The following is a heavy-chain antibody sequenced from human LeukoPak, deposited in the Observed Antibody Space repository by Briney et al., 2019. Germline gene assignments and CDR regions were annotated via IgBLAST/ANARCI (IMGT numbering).Heavy chain of an antibody. J-gene: IGHJ4*02. V-gene: IGHV4-59*08. D-gene: IGHD6-19*01. CDR1: GGSISSYY. CDR3: ARHHRSGWSDY. Sequence: SETLSLTCTVSGGSISSYYWSWIRQPPGKGLEWIGYIYYSGSTNYNPSLKSRVTISVDTSKNQFSLKLSSVTAADTAVYYCARHHRSGWSDYWGQGTLVTVSS. CDR2: IYYSGST.